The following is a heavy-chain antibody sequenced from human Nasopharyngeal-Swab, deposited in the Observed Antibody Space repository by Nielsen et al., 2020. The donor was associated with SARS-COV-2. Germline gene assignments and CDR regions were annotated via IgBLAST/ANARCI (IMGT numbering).Heavy chain of an antibody. D-gene: IGHD3-10*01. CDR2: ISYDGSNK. J-gene: IGHJ5*02. Sequence: GESLKISCAASGFTFSSYGMHWVRQAPGKGLEWVAVISYDGSNKYYADSVKGRFTISRDNSKNTLYLQMNSLRAEDTAVYYCARDLVVRGVIIAYNWFDPWGQGTLVTVSS. CDR1: GFTFSSYG. CDR3: ARDLVVRGVIIAYNWFDP. V-gene: IGHV3-30*03.